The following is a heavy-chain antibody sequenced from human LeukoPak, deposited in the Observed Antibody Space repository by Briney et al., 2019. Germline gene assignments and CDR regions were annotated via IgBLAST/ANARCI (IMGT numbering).Heavy chain of an antibody. CDR1: GGSISRRY. V-gene: IGHV4-59*08. CDR3: AAASGWYVVFDY. Sequence: SETLSLTCTVSGGSISRRYWSWIRQPPGKGLEWIAYIYYSGSTNYNPSLKSRVTISVDTSKNQFSLKLSSVTAADTAVYYCAAASGWYVVFDYWGQGTLVTVSS. J-gene: IGHJ4*02. D-gene: IGHD6-19*01. CDR2: IYYSGST.